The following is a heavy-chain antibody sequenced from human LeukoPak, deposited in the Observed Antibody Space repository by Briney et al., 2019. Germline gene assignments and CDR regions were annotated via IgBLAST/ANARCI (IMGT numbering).Heavy chain of an antibody. D-gene: IGHD3-10*01. CDR2: IDPNTGGT. Sequence: ASVKVSCKASGQPLTGYFIHWVRQAPGQGLEWVGRIDPNTGGTIYAQNFQGRVTVTSATSISTAYMELSRLTSDNTAVYFCARLGLHGSGTYYFFDYWGQGTLVTVSS. J-gene: IGHJ4*02. CDR3: ARLGLHGSGTYYFFDY. V-gene: IGHV1-2*06. CDR1: GQPLTGYF.